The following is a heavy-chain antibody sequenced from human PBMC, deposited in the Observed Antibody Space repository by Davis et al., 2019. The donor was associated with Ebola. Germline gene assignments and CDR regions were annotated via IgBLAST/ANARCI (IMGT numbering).Heavy chain of an antibody. V-gene: IGHV3-73*01. D-gene: IGHD6-19*01. CDR3: TTNLIAVRDY. Sequence: GESLKISCAASGFTFSGSAMHWARQASGKGLEWVGRIRSKANSYATAYAASVKGRFTISRDDSKNTAYLQMNSLKTEDTAVYYCTTNLIAVRDYWGQGTLITVSS. CDR1: GFTFSGSA. CDR2: IRSKANSYAT. J-gene: IGHJ4*02.